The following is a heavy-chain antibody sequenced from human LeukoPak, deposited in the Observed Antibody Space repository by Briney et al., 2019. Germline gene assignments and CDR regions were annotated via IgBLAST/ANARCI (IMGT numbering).Heavy chain of an antibody. Sequence: SETLSLTCTVSGGSISSYYWSWIRQPPGKGLEWIGYIYYSGSTNYNPSLKSRVTTSVDTSKNQFSLKLSSVTAADTAVYYCARERIAVAGYFDYWGQGTLVTVSS. CDR3: ARERIAVAGYFDY. V-gene: IGHV4-59*12. D-gene: IGHD6-19*01. CDR1: GGSISSYY. J-gene: IGHJ4*02. CDR2: IYYSGST.